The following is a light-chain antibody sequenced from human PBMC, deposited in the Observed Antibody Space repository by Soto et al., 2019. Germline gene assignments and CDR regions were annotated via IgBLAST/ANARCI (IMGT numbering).Light chain of an antibody. V-gene: IGKV3-20*01. Sequence: EIVLTQSPGSLSLSPGQRATLSCRASQSVDTTFFAWYQKKPGQAPSLLIYGASKRATGIPDRFSGSGSGTDFTLIISRLEPEDFEVYYCQQYMSSVTFGQGTKVEIK. CDR1: QSVDTTF. CDR2: GAS. CDR3: QQYMSSVT. J-gene: IGKJ1*01.